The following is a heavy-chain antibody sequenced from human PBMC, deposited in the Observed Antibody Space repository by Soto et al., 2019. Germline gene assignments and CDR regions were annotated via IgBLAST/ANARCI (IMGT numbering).Heavy chain of an antibody. CDR2: IIPIFGTA. D-gene: IGHD2-2*01. J-gene: IGHJ6*02. CDR1: GGTFSSYA. Sequence: SVKVSCKASGGTFSSYAISWVRQAPGQGLEWMGGIIPIFGTANYAQKFQGRVTITADESTSTAYMELSSLRSEDTAVYYCASGDIVLVPAAAPGTYYYGMDVWGQGTTVTVSS. V-gene: IGHV1-69*13. CDR3: ASGDIVLVPAAAPGTYYYGMDV.